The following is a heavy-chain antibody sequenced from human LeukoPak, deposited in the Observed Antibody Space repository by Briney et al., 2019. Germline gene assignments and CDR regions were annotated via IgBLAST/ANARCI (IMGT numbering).Heavy chain of an antibody. D-gene: IGHD2-2*01. V-gene: IGHV1-69*05. Sequence: ASVKVSCKASGGTFSSYAISWVRQAPGQGLEWMGGIIPIFGTANYAQKFQGRVTITTDESTSTAYMERSSLRSEDTAVYYCARAIVPAATYYYYYYMDVWGKGTTVTVSS. J-gene: IGHJ6*03. CDR1: GGTFSSYA. CDR2: IIPIFGTA. CDR3: ARAIVPAATYYYYYYMDV.